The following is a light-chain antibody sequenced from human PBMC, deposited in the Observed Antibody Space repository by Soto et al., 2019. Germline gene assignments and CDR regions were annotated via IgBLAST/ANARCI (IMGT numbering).Light chain of an antibody. J-gene: IGKJ1*01. CDR3: QQTNATPIT. CDR2: GAS. Sequence: DIPMTQSPSSLSACGGDTVTITCRASHPISNYLNWYQHRPGKAPKLLIYGASTLQTGVPSRFSCSESVTDFTLTITSLQPEDCATYYCQQTNATPITFGQGTKVDIK. CDR1: HPISNY. V-gene: IGKV1-39*01.